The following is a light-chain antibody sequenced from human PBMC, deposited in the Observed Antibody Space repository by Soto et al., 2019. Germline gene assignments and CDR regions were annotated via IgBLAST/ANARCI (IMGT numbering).Light chain of an antibody. CDR3: QQYNHYST. J-gene: IGKJ1*01. CDR1: QSINSW. Sequence: DIQMTQSPSTLSASVGDRVTITCRASQSINSWLAWYQQKPGRAPKLLIYKASSLESGVPSRFSGSGSGTEFTLTISSLQHDDFATYYCQQYNHYSTFGQGTRVEIK. V-gene: IGKV1-5*03. CDR2: KAS.